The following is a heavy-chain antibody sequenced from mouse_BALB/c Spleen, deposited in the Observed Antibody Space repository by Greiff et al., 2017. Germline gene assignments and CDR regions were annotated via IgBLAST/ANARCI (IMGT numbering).Heavy chain of an antibody. V-gene: IGHV5-12-2*01. CDR1: GFTFSSYT. J-gene: IGHJ4*01. Sequence: EVQRVESGGGLVQPGGSLKLSCAASGFTFSSYTMSWVRQTPEKRLEWVAYISNGGGSTYYPDTVKGRFTISRDNAKNTLYLQMSSLKSEDTAMYYCARGLLRGKNAMDYWGQGTSVTVSS. CDR3: ARGLLRGKNAMDY. D-gene: IGHD2-3*01. CDR2: ISNGGGST.